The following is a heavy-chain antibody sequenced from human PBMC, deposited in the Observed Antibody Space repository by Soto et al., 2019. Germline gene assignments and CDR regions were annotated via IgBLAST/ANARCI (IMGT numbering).Heavy chain of an antibody. Sequence: QLQLQESGPGLVKPSETLSLTCTVSGGSISSSSYYWGWIRQPPGKGLEWIGSIYYSGSTYYNPSLKSRVTISVDTSKNQFSLKLSSVTAADTAVYYCARQVSRDCFDYWGQGTLVTVSS. J-gene: IGHJ4*02. CDR3: ARQVSRDCFDY. CDR2: IYYSGST. V-gene: IGHV4-39*01. CDR1: GGSISSSSYY.